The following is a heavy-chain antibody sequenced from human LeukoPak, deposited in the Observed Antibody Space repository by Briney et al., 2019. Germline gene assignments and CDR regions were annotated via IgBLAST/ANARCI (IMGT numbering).Heavy chain of an antibody. D-gene: IGHD2-2*01. J-gene: IGHJ4*02. CDR3: ARETDSTLFDY. V-gene: IGHV3-7*01. Sequence: GGSLRLSCAASGFIFSNYWMNWVRQAPGKGLEWVANINQDGSEKNYVDSVKGRFTISRDNAKNSLYLQMNSLRAEDTAVYYCARETDSTLFDYWGQGTLVTVSS. CDR1: GFIFSNYW. CDR2: INQDGSEK.